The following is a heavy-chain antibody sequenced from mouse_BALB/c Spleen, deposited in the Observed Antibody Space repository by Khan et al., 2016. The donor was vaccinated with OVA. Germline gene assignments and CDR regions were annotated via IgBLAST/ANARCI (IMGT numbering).Heavy chain of an antibody. CDR2: IYPGTNNA. Sequence: QVRLQQSGAELVRPGASVKLSCKTSGYIFTSYWIHWVKQRSGQGLEWIARIYPGTNNAYYNEKLKDKATLTADKSSSTVYMQLSSLKSEDSAVYFCAREEALYYFDYWGQGTTLTVSS. J-gene: IGHJ2*01. CDR3: AREEALYYFDY. V-gene: IGHV1S132*01. D-gene: IGHD3-2*02. CDR1: GYIFTSYW.